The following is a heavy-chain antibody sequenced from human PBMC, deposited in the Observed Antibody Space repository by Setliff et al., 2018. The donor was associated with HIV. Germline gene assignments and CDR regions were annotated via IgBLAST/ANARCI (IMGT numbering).Heavy chain of an antibody. D-gene: IGHD5-18*01. J-gene: IGHJ4*02. Sequence: GGSLRLSCTASGFTFGDYAMSWVRQAPGKGLEWVGFIRSKTYGGTADYAASVKGRFTISRDDSKSIADLQMNSLKTEDTAVYYCARVPRQDTSYGNPIDYWGQGTLVTVSS. CDR1: GFTFGDYA. CDR3: ARVPRQDTSYGNPIDY. CDR2: IRSKTYGGTA. V-gene: IGHV3-49*04.